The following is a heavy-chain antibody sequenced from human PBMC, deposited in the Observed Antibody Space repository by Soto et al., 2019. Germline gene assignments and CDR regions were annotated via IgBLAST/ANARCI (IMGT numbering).Heavy chain of an antibody. CDR1: GFTFSNYG. CDR3: AGGLDY. Sequence: EVQLLESGGGLVQPGRSLRLSCAASGFTFSNYGMKWVRQAPGKGLECVSGIDGIGSSTYYADSVKGRFTISRDNSKNTLFLQMNSLRAEDTALYYCAGGLDYWGQGTLVTVSS. CDR2: IDGIGSST. V-gene: IGHV3-23*01. J-gene: IGHJ4*02. D-gene: IGHD2-15*01.